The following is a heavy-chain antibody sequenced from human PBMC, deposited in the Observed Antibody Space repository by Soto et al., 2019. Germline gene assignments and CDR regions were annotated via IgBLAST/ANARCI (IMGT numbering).Heavy chain of an antibody. CDR1: GGSFSGYY. V-gene: IGHV4-34*01. Sequence: SETLSLTCAVYGGSFSGYYWSWIRQPPGKGLEWIGEINHSGSTNYNPSLKSRVTISVDTSKNQFSLKLSSVTAADTAVYYCARGRIVWSGYHTNKGYYFDYWGQGTLVTVSS. CDR3: ARGRIVWSGYHTNKGYYFDY. D-gene: IGHD3-3*01. CDR2: INHSGST. J-gene: IGHJ4*02.